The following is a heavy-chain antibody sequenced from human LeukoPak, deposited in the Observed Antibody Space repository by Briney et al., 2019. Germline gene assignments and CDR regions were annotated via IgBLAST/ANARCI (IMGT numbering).Heavy chain of an antibody. J-gene: IGHJ4*02. CDR1: GFTFSSYG. CDR2: ISSDGSIN. D-gene: IGHD1-26*01. Sequence: PGGSLRLSCAASGFTFSSYGMYWVRQAQGKGLEWVAVISSDGSINYYEDSVKGRFTISRDNSKNTLCLQMNSLRVEDTAVFYCAKLSGPYPWGGALDFWGQGTLVAVSS. CDR3: AKLSGPYPWGGALDF. V-gene: IGHV3-30*18.